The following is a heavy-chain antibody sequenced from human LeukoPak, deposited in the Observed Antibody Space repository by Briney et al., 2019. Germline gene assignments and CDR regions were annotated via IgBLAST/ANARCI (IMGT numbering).Heavy chain of an antibody. V-gene: IGHV4-59*12. Sequence: SETLSLTCTVSGGSITSYYWSWIRQPPGKGLEWIGYVSYSGSTNYNPSLKSRVTISVDTSKNQFSLKLSSVTAADTAVYYCARRRVTARLYYYYMDVWGKGTTVTVSS. CDR2: VSYSGST. J-gene: IGHJ6*03. D-gene: IGHD6-6*01. CDR3: ARRRVTARLYYYYMDV. CDR1: GGSITSYY.